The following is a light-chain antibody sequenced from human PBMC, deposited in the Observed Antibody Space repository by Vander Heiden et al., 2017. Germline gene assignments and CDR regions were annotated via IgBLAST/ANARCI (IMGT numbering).Light chain of an antibody. V-gene: IGLV2-8*01. J-gene: IGLJ1*01. CDR3: SSYAGSTFYV. CDR2: EVS. Sequence: QSALTQPPSASGSPGQSATISCTGTSSDVGGYNYVSWYQQHPGKAPKLMIYEVSKRPSGVPDRFSGSKSGNTASLTVSGLQAEDEADYYCSSYAGSTFYVFGTGTKVTVL. CDR1: SSDVGGYNY.